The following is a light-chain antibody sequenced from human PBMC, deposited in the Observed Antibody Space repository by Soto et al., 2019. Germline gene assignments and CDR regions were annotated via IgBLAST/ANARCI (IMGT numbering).Light chain of an antibody. CDR2: EVT. V-gene: IGLV2-14*01. CDR3: VSCATSTTLYV. CDR1: SSDVGSFNY. J-gene: IGLJ1*01. Sequence: QSVLTQPASVSGSPGQSITISCTATSSDVGSFNYVSWYQHHPGKAPKLMIYEVTSRPSGVSNRFSGSKSGNTASLTISGLQAEDEADDYCVSCATSTTLYVFGSGTKVTVL.